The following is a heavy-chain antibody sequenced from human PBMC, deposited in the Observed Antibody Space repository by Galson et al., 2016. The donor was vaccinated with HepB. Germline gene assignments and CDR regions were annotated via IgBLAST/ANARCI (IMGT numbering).Heavy chain of an antibody. Sequence: SLRLSCAVSGFTFSDAAMYWVRQASGKGLEFVGRIRTEPFNYATIYGASVKGRFTISRDDSKSTVYLQMNSLKTEDSAVYYCTRQGKKSLGGTGFDYWGQGARVTVAS. V-gene: IGHV3-73*01. CDR2: IRTEPFNYAT. CDR3: TRQGKKSLGGTGFDY. CDR1: GFTFSDAA. J-gene: IGHJ4*02. D-gene: IGHD6-19*01.